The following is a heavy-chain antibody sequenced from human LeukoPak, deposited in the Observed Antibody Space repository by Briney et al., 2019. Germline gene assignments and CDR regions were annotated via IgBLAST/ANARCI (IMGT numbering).Heavy chain of an antibody. CDR1: GYSFNNFG. Sequence: GASVKVSCKAAGYSFNNFGIAWVRQAPGQGLEWMGWISVQNGNTKSAQKFDGRVTMTTDTSTSTAYMELGSLGSDDTAVYYCARGHDSSGYYQSRFDYWGQGTLVIVSS. D-gene: IGHD3-22*01. V-gene: IGHV1-18*01. J-gene: IGHJ4*02. CDR3: ARGHDSSGYYQSRFDY. CDR2: ISVQNGNT.